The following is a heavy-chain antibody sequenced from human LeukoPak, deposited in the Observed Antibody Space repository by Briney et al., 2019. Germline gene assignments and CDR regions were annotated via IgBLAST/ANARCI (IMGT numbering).Heavy chain of an antibody. CDR1: GYTFTGYY. V-gene: IGHV1-2*02. CDR3: ARDLATMVRGAIEDY. J-gene: IGHJ4*02. Sequence: ASVKVSCKASGYTFTGYYMHWVRQAPGQGLGWMGWINPNSGGTNYAQKFQGRVTMTRDTSISTAYMELSRLRSDDTAVYYCARDLATMVRGAIEDYWGQGTLVTVSS. D-gene: IGHD3-10*01. CDR2: INPNSGGT.